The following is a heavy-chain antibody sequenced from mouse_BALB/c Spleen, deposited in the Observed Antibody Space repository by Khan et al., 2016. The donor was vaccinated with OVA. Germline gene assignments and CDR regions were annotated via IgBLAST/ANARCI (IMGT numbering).Heavy chain of an antibody. CDR2: IWSGGST. V-gene: IGHV2-2*02. CDR1: GFSLTSYG. D-gene: IGHD2-13*01. J-gene: IGHJ3*01. Sequence: QVQLKQSGPGLVQPSQSLSITCTASGFSLTSYGVHWVRQSPGKGLEWLGVIWSGGSTDYNAAFISRLSISKDNSKSQVFFKMNSLQANDTTIYYCARKDYRSPFAYWGQGTLVTVSA. CDR3: ARKDYRSPFAY.